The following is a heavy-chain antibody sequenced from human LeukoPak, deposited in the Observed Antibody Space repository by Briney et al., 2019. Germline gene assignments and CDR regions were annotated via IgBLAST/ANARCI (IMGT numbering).Heavy chain of an antibody. CDR3: AKTSSERYFQH. Sequence: SCKASGGTFSSYAMSWVRQAPGKGLEWVSAISGSGGSTYYADSVKGRFTISRDNSKNTLYLQMNSLRAEDTAVYYCAKTSSERYFQHWGQGTLVTVSS. J-gene: IGHJ1*01. CDR1: GGTFSSYA. CDR2: ISGSGGST. V-gene: IGHV3-23*01.